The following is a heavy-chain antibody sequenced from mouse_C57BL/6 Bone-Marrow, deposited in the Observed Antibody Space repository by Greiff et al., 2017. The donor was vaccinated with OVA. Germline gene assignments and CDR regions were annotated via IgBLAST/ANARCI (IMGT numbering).Heavy chain of an antibody. CDR2: IDPSDSET. Sequence: QVQLQQPGAELVRPGSSVKLSCKASGYTFTSYWMHWVKQRPIQGLEWIGNIDPSDSETHYNQKFKDKATLTVDKSSSTAYMQLSSLTSEDSAVYYCARLRLYERNAMDYWGQGTSVTVSS. V-gene: IGHV1-52*01. D-gene: IGHD3-3*01. CDR1: GYTFTSYW. CDR3: ARLRLYERNAMDY. J-gene: IGHJ4*01.